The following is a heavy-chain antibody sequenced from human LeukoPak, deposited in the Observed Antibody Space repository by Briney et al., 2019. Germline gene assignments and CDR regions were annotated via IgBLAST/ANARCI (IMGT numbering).Heavy chain of an antibody. CDR1: GFTFSSYS. CDR3: ARTFYGDYVPSDY. D-gene: IGHD4-17*01. Sequence: GGSLRLSCAASGFTFSSYSMNWVRQAPGKGLEWVSYISSASGSIYYADSVKGRFTISRDNAKNSLYLQMNSLRAEDTALYHCARTFYGDYVPSDYWGQGTLVTVSS. CDR2: ISSASGSI. J-gene: IGHJ4*02. V-gene: IGHV3-48*04.